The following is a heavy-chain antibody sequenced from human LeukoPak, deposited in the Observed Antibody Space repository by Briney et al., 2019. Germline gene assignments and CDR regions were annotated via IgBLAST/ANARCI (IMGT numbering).Heavy chain of an antibody. CDR2: IYYSGST. Sequence: SETLSLTCTVSGGSVSSGSYYWSWIRQPPGKGLEWIGYIYYSGSTNYNPSLKSRGTISVDTSKNQFSLKLSSVTAADTAVYYCASGDYGDYVFFDWGQGTLVTVSS. J-gene: IGHJ4*02. CDR3: ASGDYGDYVFFD. V-gene: IGHV4-61*01. CDR1: GGSVSSGSYY. D-gene: IGHD4-17*01.